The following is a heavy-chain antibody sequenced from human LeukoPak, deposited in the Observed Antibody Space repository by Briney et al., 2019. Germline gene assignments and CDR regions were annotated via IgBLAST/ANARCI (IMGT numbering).Heavy chain of an antibody. V-gene: IGHV4-34*01. CDR1: GGSFSGYY. Sequence: SETLSLTCAVYGGSFSGYYWSWIRQPPGKGLEWIGEINDSGRINYNPSLKSRVTISVDTSKNQFSLKLSSVTAADTAVYYCARGGWYPESFQHWGQGALVTVSS. CDR3: ARGGWYPESFQH. J-gene: IGHJ1*01. D-gene: IGHD6-19*01. CDR2: INDSGRI.